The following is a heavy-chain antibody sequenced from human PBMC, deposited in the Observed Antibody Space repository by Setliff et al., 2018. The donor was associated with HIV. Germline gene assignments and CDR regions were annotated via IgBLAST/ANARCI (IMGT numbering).Heavy chain of an antibody. CDR2: INPSGGST. CDR1: GYAFTNYY. V-gene: IGHV1-46*01. CDR3: ARVAHSSSYHYYGMDV. J-gene: IGHJ6*02. D-gene: IGHD6-19*01. Sequence: ASVKVSCKASGYAFTNYYLHWVRQAPGQGLAWMGIINPSGGSTIYAQKLQGRVTMTRDTSTNTVYMVLSSLRSEDTAVYFCARVAHSSSYHYYGMDVWGQGTTVTVSS.